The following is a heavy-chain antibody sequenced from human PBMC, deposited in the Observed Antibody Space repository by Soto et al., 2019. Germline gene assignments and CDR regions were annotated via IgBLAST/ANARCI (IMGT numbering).Heavy chain of an antibody. J-gene: IGHJ6*03. CDR3: ARGHITIFGVVTDYMDV. Sequence: ASVKVSCKASGYTFTSYDTNWVRQATGQGLEWMGWMNPNSGNTGYAQKFQGRVTMTRNTSISTAYMELSSLRSEDTAVYYCARGHITIFGVVTDYMDVWGKGTTVTVSS. D-gene: IGHD3-3*01. V-gene: IGHV1-8*01. CDR2: MNPNSGNT. CDR1: GYTFTSYD.